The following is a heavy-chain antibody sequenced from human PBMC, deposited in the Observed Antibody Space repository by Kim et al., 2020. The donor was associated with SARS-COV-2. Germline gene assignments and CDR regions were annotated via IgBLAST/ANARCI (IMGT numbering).Heavy chain of an antibody. V-gene: IGHV4-39*01. CDR1: GGSISSSSYY. D-gene: IGHD6-13*01. J-gene: IGHJ4*02. Sequence: SETLSLTCTVSGGSISSSSYYWGWIRQPPGKGLEWIGSIYYSGSTYYNPSLKSRVTISVDTSKNQFSLKLSSVTAADTAVYYCARRRGIAAAGTYPDYWGQGTLVTVSS. CDR3: ARRRGIAAAGTYPDY. CDR2: IYYSGST.